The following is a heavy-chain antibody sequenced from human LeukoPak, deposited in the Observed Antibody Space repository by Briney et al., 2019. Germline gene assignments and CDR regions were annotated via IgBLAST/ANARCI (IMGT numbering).Heavy chain of an antibody. Sequence: SSVKVSCKTSGGTFLNYAISWVRQAAGHEREGMGRIIPILGMANYAQKFQARVTLTADKSTTTAYMEMSSLRSDDTAAYYCARASQDYYGSGSYYRGGDAFDIWGQGTMVTVSS. D-gene: IGHD3-10*01. CDR3: ARASQDYYGSGSYYRGGDAFDI. CDR2: IIPILGMA. J-gene: IGHJ3*02. CDR1: GGTFLNYA. V-gene: IGHV1-69*04.